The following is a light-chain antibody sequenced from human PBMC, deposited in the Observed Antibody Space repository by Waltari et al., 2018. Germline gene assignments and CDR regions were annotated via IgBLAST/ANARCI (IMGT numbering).Light chain of an antibody. CDR3: GSYTPRRTWG. Sequence: QSALKRLASGYRFPGHVHTSACLGFSSDVGAYKYVSWFQQPPGKATKLIIYDASTRPSGTSVRFSVSKSGHTASLTISGLHADDEADYYCGSYTPRRTWGFGGGTKLPVL. CDR2: DAS. V-gene: IGLV2-14*03. J-gene: IGLJ3*02. CDR1: SSDVGAYKY.